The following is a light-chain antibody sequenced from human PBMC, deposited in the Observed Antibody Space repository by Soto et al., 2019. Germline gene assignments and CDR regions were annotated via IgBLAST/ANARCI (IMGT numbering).Light chain of an antibody. CDR3: QQYGSLPRT. CDR1: QSVRSNF. CDR2: GAS. J-gene: IGKJ1*01. V-gene: IGKV3-20*01. Sequence: EIMLTQSPGTLSLSPGERATLSCRASQSVRSNFLGWYQQKPGQAPRLLLYGASFRATGIPDRFSGSGSGTDFTLTISRLEPEDFAVYYCQQYGSLPRTFGQGTKVEIK.